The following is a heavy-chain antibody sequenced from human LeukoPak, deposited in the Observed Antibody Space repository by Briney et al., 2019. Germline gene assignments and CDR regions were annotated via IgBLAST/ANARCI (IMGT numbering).Heavy chain of an antibody. Sequence: PGGSLRLSCAASGFTFSSYSMNWVRQSPGKGLEWVSSISSSSSYIYYADSVKGRFTISRDNAKNSLYLQMNSLRAQDTAVYYCACGILADAFDIWGQGTTVTVSS. V-gene: IGHV3-21*01. CDR2: ISSSSSYI. CDR1: GFTFSSYS. J-gene: IGHJ3*02. CDR3: ACGILADAFDI. D-gene: IGHD1-14*01.